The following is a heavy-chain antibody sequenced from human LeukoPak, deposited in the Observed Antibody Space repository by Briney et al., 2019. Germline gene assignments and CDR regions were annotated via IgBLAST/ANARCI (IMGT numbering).Heavy chain of an antibody. D-gene: IGHD3-10*01. Sequence: SETLSLTCTVSGYSISSGYYWGWIRQPPGKGLEWIGSIYHSGSTYYNPSLKSRVTISLDTSKNQFSLKLSSVTAADTAVYYCARTYGSGSYLYYFDYWGQGTLVTVSS. CDR2: IYHSGST. J-gene: IGHJ4*02. V-gene: IGHV4-38-2*02. CDR3: ARTYGSGSYLYYFDY. CDR1: GYSISSGYY.